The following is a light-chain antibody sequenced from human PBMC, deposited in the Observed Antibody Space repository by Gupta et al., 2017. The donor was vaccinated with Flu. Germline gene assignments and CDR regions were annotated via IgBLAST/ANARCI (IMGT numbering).Light chain of an antibody. CDR2: EVS. V-gene: IGLV2-14*01. J-gene: IGLJ1*01. Sequence: QSALTPPASVSGSPGPSITISCTGTSDDVGGYKFVSWYQQHPGKAPTLMIYEVSKRPSGVSNRFSCSKSGNTASLTISGLQAEDEADYYCSSFTSRSTLVFGTGTKVTVV. CDR1: SDDVGGYKF. CDR3: SSFTSRSTLV.